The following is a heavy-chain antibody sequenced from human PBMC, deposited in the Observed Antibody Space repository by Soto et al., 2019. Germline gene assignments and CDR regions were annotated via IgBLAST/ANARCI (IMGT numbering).Heavy chain of an antibody. CDR1: GDSVSRYY. J-gene: IGHJ6*02. CDR3: VRHVHSRSWGVDV. V-gene: IGHV4-4*08. CDR2: IYSSGST. Sequence: QVQLQESGPGLVKPSETLSLTCTVSGDSVSRYYWSWIRQPPGKGLEWIGYIYSSGSTNDIPSLKSRVTISLDTSKNQLSLRLTSVTAADTALYYCVRHVHSRSWGVDVWGQGTTVTVSS. D-gene: IGHD6-13*01.